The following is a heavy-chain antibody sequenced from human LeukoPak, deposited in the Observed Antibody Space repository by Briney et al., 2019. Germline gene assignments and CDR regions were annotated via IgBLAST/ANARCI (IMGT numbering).Heavy chain of an antibody. CDR2: VFYTGST. CDR3: ARTRSGYSTLGY. D-gene: IGHD1-26*01. V-gene: IGHV4-59*01. CDR1: GDSISPYY. J-gene: IGHJ4*02. Sequence: PSETLSLTCTVSGDSISPYYWSWIRQPPGGGLEWIGYVFYTGSTNYNPSLKRRVTISVDTSRNQFSLKLTSVPAADTAVYYCARTRSGYSTLGYWGQGTLVTVSP.